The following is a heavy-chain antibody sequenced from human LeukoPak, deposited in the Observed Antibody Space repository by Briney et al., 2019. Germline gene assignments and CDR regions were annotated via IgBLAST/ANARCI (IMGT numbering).Heavy chain of an antibody. D-gene: IGHD3-22*01. CDR2: ISAYNGNT. V-gene: IGHV1-18*01. CDR1: GYTFTSYG. CDR3: ARGPRISRYYDSSGYPDF. Sequence: ASVKVSCKASGYTFTSYGISWVRQAPGQGLEWMGWISAYNGNTNYAQKLQGRVTMTTDTSTSTAYMELRSLRSDDTAVYYCARGPRISRYYDSSGYPDFWGQGTLVTVSS. J-gene: IGHJ4*02.